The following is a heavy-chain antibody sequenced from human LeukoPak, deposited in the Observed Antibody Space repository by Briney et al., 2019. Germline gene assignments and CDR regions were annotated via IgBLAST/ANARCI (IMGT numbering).Heavy chain of an antibody. V-gene: IGHV3-23*01. CDR3: AKIATRLIDSFGSVRDWFDP. CDR2: ISATGEST. Sequence: PGGSLRLSCAASRFSFNAYAMSWVRQAPGKGLEWVSGISATGESTYYADSVKGRFTISRDNSKNTLFLQMNSLRAEDTALYYCAKIATRLIDSFGSVRDWFDPWGQGTLVTVSS. J-gene: IGHJ5*02. CDR1: RFSFNAYA. D-gene: IGHD3-10*01.